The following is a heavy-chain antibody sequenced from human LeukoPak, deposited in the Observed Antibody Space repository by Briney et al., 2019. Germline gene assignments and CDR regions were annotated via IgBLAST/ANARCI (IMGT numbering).Heavy chain of an antibody. CDR1: GFTFSSYG. CDR2: IRYDGSNK. V-gene: IGHV3-30*02. Sequence: GGSLRLSCAASGFTFSSYGMHWVRQAPGKGLEWVAFIRYDGSNKYYADSVKGRFTISRDNSKNTLYLQMNSLRDEDTAVYYCAKEGRRELGPDWFDPWGQGTLVTVSS. D-gene: IGHD1-26*01. J-gene: IGHJ5*02. CDR3: AKEGRRELGPDWFDP.